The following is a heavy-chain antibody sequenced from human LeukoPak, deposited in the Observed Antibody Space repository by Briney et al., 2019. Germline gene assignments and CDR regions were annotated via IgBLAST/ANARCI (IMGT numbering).Heavy chain of an antibody. CDR3: ARKVPNDSSGYYYRGQFDP. J-gene: IGHJ5*02. D-gene: IGHD3-22*01. Sequence: SVKVSCKASGYTFSTYAISWVRQAPGQGLEWMGGIIPIFGTANYAQKFQGRVTITAHKSTSTAYMELSSLRSEDTAVYYCARKVPNDSSGYYYRGQFDPWGQGTLVTVSS. CDR2: IIPIFGTA. V-gene: IGHV1-69*06. CDR1: GYTFSTYA.